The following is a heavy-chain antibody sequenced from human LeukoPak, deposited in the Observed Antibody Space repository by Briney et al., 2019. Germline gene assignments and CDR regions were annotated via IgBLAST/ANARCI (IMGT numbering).Heavy chain of an antibody. J-gene: IGHJ4*02. CDR1: GFTFSSYA. CDR3: AKISSSGPFYYFDY. V-gene: IGHV3-23*01. D-gene: IGHD6-6*01. Sequence: GGSLRLSCAASGFTFSSYAMSWVRQAPGKGLEWVSAISGSGGSTYYADSVKGRFTISRDNSKNTLYLQMNSLRAEDTAVYYYAKISSSGPFYYFDYWGQGTLVTVSS. CDR2: ISGSGGST.